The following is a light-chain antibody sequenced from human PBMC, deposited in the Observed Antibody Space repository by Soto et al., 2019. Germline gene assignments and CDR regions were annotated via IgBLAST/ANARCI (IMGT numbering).Light chain of an antibody. CDR3: QQYNNWPPLT. Sequence: EIVMTQSPATLSVSPGERATLSCRASQTFSSNLAWYQQKPGQAPRLLIYDTSTRATGIPARFSGSGSGTELTPTISSLQSEDFAVYYCQQYNNWPPLTFGGGRKV. V-gene: IGKV3-15*01. CDR2: DTS. CDR1: QTFSSN. J-gene: IGKJ4*01.